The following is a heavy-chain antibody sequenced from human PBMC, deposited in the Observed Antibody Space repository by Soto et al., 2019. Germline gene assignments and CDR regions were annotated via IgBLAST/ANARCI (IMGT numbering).Heavy chain of an antibody. D-gene: IGHD2-2*01. V-gene: IGHV4-34*01. J-gene: IGHJ4*02. CDR3: ARGYCSSTSCSDY. CDR2: INHSGST. CDR1: GGSFSGYY. Sequence: SETLSLTCAVYGGSFSGYYWSWIRQPPGKGLEWIGEINHSGSTNYNPSLKSRVTISVDTSKNQFSLKLSSVTAADTAVYYCARGYCSSTSCSDYWGQGTLVTVSS.